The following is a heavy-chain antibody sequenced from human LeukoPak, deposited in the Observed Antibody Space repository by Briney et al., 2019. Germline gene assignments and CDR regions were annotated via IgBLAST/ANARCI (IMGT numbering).Heavy chain of an antibody. CDR2: IYSGGST. CDR3: ARGQNKLELLN. CDR1: GFTVSSNY. V-gene: IGHV3-53*01. J-gene: IGHJ4*02. D-gene: IGHD1-7*01. Sequence: GGSLRLSCAASGFTVSSNYMSWVRQAPGKGLEWVSVIYSGGSTYYADSVKGRFTISRDNSKNTLYLQMNSLRAEDTAVYYCARGQNKLELLNWGQGTLVTVSS.